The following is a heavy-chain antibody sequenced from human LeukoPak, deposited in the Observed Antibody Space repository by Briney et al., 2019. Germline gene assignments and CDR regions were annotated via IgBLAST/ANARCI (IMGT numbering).Heavy chain of an antibody. CDR3: AKVRHTGTVAGVDY. D-gene: IGHD6-19*01. Sequence: PGGSLRLSCAASGFTFSSYAMSWVRQAPGKGLEWVSSISSSGGSTYYADSVKGRFTISRDYSSTTLYLQMNSLGADDTAVYYCAKVRHTGTVAGVDYWGQGTLVTVSS. CDR2: ISSSGGST. CDR1: GFTFSSYA. V-gene: IGHV3-23*01. J-gene: IGHJ4*02.